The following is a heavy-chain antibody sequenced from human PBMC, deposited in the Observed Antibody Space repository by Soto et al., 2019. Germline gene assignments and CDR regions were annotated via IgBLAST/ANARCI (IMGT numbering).Heavy chain of an antibody. D-gene: IGHD1-26*01. CDR2: ISGSGGST. CDR3: ASIVLGATFRPFDP. J-gene: IGHJ5*02. CDR1: GFTFSSYA. Sequence: GGSLRLSCAASGFTFSSYAMSWVRQAPGKGLEWVSAISGSGGSTYYADSVKGRFTISRDNSKNTLYLQMNSLRAEDTAVYYCASIVLGATFRPFDPWGQGTLVTVSS. V-gene: IGHV3-23*01.